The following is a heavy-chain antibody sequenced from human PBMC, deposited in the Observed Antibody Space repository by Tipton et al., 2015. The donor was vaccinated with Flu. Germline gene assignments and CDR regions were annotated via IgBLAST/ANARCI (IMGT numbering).Heavy chain of an antibody. CDR1: GFLVGANS. V-gene: IGHV3-66*03. J-gene: IGHJ3*02. CDR2: IYSGGLT. Sequence: QLVQSGGGVIQPGGSLRLSCVASGFLVGANSMSWVRQAPGKGLEWVSVIYSGGLTDYADFVKGRFTCSRDNSRSTLYLEMNSLRREDTAVYFCAKKSATSWDAFDIWGQGTMVTVSS. D-gene: IGHD2-15*01. CDR3: AKKSATSWDAFDI.